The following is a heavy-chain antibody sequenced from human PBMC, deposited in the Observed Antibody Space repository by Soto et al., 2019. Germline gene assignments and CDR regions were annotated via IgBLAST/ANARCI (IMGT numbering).Heavy chain of an antibody. D-gene: IGHD3-16*01. J-gene: IGHJ4*02. CDR2: VLYDGSKK. V-gene: IGHV3-30*18. CDR3: VKDLALMGDY. Sequence: QVHLVESGGGVVQPGTSLRLSCTASGFRFSDYGMDWVRQAPGKGLEWVSRVLYDGSKKYYAGSVKGRFTISRDNPRNTLYLQMDSLRADDTAVYYCVKDLALMGDYWGQGTPVTVSS. CDR1: GFRFSDYG.